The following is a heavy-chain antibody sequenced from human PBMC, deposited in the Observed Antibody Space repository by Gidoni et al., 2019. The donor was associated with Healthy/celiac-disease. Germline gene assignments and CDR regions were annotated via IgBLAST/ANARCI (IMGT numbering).Heavy chain of an antibody. CDR3: AREKEYWYFDL. CDR1: GFTFSSYL. V-gene: IGHV3-7*01. CDR2: IKQDGSEK. J-gene: IGHJ2*01. Sequence: LVQPGGSLRLSCAASGFTFSSYLMSWFRQAPGKGLEWVANIKQDGSEKYYVDSVKGRFTISRDNAKNSLYLQMNSLRAEDTAVYYCAREKEYWYFDLWGRGTLVTVSS.